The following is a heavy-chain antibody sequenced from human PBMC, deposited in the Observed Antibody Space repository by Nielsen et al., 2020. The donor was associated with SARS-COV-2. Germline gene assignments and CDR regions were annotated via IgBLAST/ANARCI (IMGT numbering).Heavy chain of an antibody. CDR3: ARDPRESRGNYYYYCGMDV. V-gene: IGHV1-69*01. CDR2: IIPIFGTA. Sequence: WVRQAPGQGLEWMGGIIPIFGTANYAQKFQGRVTITADESTSTAYMELSSLRSEDTAVYYCARDPRESRGNYYYYCGMDVWGQGTTVTVSS. D-gene: IGHD2-15*01. J-gene: IGHJ6*02.